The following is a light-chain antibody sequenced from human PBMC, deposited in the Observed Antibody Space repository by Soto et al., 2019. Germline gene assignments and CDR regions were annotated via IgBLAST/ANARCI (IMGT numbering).Light chain of an antibody. CDR2: SSS. Sequence: EIVLTQSPATLSVSPGERATVSCRASQSISQSLAWYQQRPGQAPRLLIYSSSSRASGIPDRFSGSGSGTDFTLTISRLEPEDFAVYYCQQYRTSPPTWTFGQGTKVDIK. V-gene: IGKV3-20*01. J-gene: IGKJ1*01. CDR1: QSISQS. CDR3: QQYRTSPPTWT.